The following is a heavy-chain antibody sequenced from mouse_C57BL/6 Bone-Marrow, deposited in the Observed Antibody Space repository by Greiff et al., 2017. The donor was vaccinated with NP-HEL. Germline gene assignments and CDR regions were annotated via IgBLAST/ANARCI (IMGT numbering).Heavy chain of an antibody. V-gene: IGHV1-64*01. J-gene: IGHJ4*01. CDR1: GYTFTSYW. CDR3: AKGIGSPYYYAVDD. D-gene: IGHD2-14*01. CDR2: IHPNSGST. Sequence: QVQLQQPGAELVKPGASVKLSCKASGYTFTSYWMHWVKQRPGQGLEWIGMIHPNSGSTNYNEKFKSKATLTVDKSSSTAYMQLSSLTSEDSAVYYCAKGIGSPYYYAVDDWGQGTSVTVSS.